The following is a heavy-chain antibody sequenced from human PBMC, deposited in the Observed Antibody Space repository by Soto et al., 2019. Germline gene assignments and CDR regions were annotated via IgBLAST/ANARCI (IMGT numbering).Heavy chain of an antibody. J-gene: IGHJ4*02. Sequence: SETLSLTCTVSGGSISSGGYYWTWIRQHPGKGLEWIGYIYYSGSTYYNPSLKSRVTISVDTSKNQFSLKLSSVTAADTAVYYCARGGVAVAGNYFDHWGQGTLVTVSS. D-gene: IGHD6-19*01. CDR1: GGSISSGGYY. V-gene: IGHV4-31*03. CDR3: ARGGVAVAGNYFDH. CDR2: IYYSGST.